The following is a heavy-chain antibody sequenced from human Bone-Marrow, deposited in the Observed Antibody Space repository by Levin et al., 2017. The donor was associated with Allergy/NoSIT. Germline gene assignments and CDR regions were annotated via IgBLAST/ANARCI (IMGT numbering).Heavy chain of an antibody. Sequence: GGSLRLSCGASGFTFSNYAMHWVRQAPGRGLEWVSTIDWPTRNTHYADSVKGRFTISRDNSENTLYLQMNSLRAEDTALYYCATWLSHHFDYWGQGTLVTVSS. CDR1: GFTFSNYA. D-gene: IGHD3-9*01. V-gene: IGHV3-23*01. CDR2: IDWPTRNT. CDR3: ATWLSHHFDY. J-gene: IGHJ4*02.